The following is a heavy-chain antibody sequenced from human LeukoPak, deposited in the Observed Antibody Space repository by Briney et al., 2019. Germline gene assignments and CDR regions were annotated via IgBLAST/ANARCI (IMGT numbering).Heavy chain of an antibody. D-gene: IGHD3-3*01. CDR1: GYTFTSYA. CDR3: ARGPVLRFLEWLVRGALDI. CDR2: INTNTGNP. J-gene: IGHJ3*02. V-gene: IGHV7-4-1*02. Sequence: GASVKVSCKASGYTFTSYAMNWVRQAPGQGLEWMGWINTNTGNPTYAQGFTGRFVFSLNTSVSTAYLQISSLKAEDTAVYYCARGPVLRFLEWLVRGALDIWGQGTMVTVSS.